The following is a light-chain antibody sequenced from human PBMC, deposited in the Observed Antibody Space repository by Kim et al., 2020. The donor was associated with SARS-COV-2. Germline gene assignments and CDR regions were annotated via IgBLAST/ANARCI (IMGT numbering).Light chain of an antibody. CDR1: NVAVTV. Sequence: GKKARLPGGGNNVAVTVEPGNRRNPGQPPGLVIYRDSGRPSGIPQRFSGSNSGNTATLTISGAKARDEADYYCQIWDNSKAVFGGGTQLTV. CDR2: RDS. CDR3: QIWDNSKAV. V-gene: IGLV3-9*01. J-gene: IGLJ2*01.